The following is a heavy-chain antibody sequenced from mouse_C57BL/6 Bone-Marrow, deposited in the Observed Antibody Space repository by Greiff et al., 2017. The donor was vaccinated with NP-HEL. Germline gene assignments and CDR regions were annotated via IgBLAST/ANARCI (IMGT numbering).Heavy chain of an antibody. Sequence: GGGLVQPKGSLQLSCAASGFSFNTYAMNWVRQAPGKGLEWVARIRSKSNNYATYYADSVTDRFTISRDDSESMLYLQMNNLKTEDTAMYYCVRVRRDYAMDYWGQGTSVTVSS. CDR1: GFSFNTYA. J-gene: IGHJ4*01. CDR2: IRSKSNNYAT. CDR3: VRVRRDYAMDY. V-gene: IGHV10-1*01. D-gene: IGHD2-14*01.